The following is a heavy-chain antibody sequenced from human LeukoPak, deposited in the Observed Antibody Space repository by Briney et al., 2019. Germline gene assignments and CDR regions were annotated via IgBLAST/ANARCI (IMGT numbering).Heavy chain of an antibody. D-gene: IGHD5-24*01. Sequence: GGSLRLSCAASGFTFSDYYMSWIRQAPGKGLEGVSYISGSSSCTNYADSVKGRFTISRDNAKNSLYLQMDSLRAEDTAVYYCTRGGGYNSNDYWGQGALVTVSS. CDR1: GFTFSDYY. J-gene: IGHJ4*02. CDR3: TRGGGYNSNDY. CDR2: ISGSSSCT. V-gene: IGHV3-11*05.